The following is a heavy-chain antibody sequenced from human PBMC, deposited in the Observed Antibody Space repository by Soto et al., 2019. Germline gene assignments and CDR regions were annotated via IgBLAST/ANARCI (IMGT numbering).Heavy chain of an antibody. J-gene: IGHJ4*02. CDR3: ARGSQWELPQGYYFDY. CDR1: GGTFSSYA. Sequence: GASVKVSCKASGGTFSSYAISWVRQAPGQGLEWMGGIIPIFGTANYAQKFQGRVTITADESTSTAYMELSSLRSEDTAVYYCARGSQWELPQGYYFDYWGQGTLVTAPQ. D-gene: IGHD1-26*01. CDR2: IIPIFGTA. V-gene: IGHV1-69*13.